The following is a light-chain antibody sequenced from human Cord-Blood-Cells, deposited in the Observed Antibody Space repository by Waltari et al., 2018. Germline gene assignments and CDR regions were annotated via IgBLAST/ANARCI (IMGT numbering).Light chain of an antibody. CDR1: QSVSSN. CDR2: GAS. J-gene: IGKJ1*01. CDR3: QQYNSWPPWT. V-gene: IGKV3-15*01. Sequence: EIVMTQSPATLSVSPGERATLYCRASQSVSSNLAWYQQKPGQAPRLLIYGASTRATGIPARFSGSGSGTEFTLTISSLQSEDFAVYYCQQYNSWPPWTFGQGTKVEIK.